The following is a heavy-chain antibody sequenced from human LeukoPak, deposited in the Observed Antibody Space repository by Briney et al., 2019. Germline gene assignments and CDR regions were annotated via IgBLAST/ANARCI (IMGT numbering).Heavy chain of an antibody. CDR3: ARDRLGVWGSYRFFDC. CDR2: IKQDGRDQ. J-gene: IGHJ4*02. D-gene: IGHD3-16*02. V-gene: IGHV3-7*04. CDR1: GFTFSSYW. Sequence: GGSLRLSCAASGFTFSSYWMSWVRQAPGKGLEWVANIKQDGRDQYYVDSVEGRFTISRDNAKNSLYLQMNGLRVEDTAVYYCARDRLGVWGSYRFFDCWGRGTLVTVSS.